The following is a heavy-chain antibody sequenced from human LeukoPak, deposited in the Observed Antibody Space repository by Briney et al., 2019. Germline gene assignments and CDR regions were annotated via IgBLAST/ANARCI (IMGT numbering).Heavy chain of an antibody. J-gene: IGHJ6*03. CDR3: AREAYVTYSNYWSYYCYMDV. V-gene: IGHV4-30-4*08. Sequence: PSETLSLTCTVSGGSISSGDYYWSWIRQPPGKGLEWIGYIYYSGSTYYNPSLKSRVTISVDTSKNQFSLKLSSVTAADTAVYYCAREAYVTYSNYWSYYCYMDVWGKGTTVTVSS. CDR2: IYYSGST. D-gene: IGHD4-11*01. CDR1: GGSISSGDYY.